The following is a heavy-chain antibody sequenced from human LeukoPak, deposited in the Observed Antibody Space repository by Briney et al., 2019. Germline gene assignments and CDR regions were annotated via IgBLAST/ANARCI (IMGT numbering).Heavy chain of an antibody. Sequence: ASVKVSCKASGGTFSSYAISWVRQAPGQGLEWMGGIIPIFGTANYAQKFQGRVTITADESTSTAYMELSSLRSEDTAVYYCARGKERITIFGVVNRADAFDIWGQGTMVTVSS. D-gene: IGHD3-3*01. CDR1: GGTFSSYA. CDR3: ARGKERITIFGVVNRADAFDI. J-gene: IGHJ3*02. CDR2: IIPIFGTA. V-gene: IGHV1-69*13.